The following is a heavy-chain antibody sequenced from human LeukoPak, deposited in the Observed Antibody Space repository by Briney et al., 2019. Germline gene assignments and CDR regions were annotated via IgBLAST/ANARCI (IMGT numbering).Heavy chain of an antibody. J-gene: IGHJ4*02. CDR1: GGSFSGYY. CDR2: INHSGST. Sequence: SETLSLTCAVYGGSFSGYYWSWIRQPPGKGLEWIGEINHSGSTNYNPSLKSRVTISVDTSKNQFSLKLSSVTAADTAVYYCARAPKRWLRLYYFDYWGQGTLVTVSS. V-gene: IGHV4-34*01. CDR3: ARAPKRWLRLYYFDY. D-gene: IGHD5-24*01.